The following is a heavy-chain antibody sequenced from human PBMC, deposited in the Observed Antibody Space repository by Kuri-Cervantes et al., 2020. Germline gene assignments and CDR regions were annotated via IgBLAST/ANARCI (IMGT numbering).Heavy chain of an antibody. CDR3: ARAPSSIWLDY. V-gene: IGHV1-46*01. J-gene: IGHJ4*02. CDR2: INPSGGST. D-gene: IGHD6-13*01. CDR1: GYTFTSYY. Sequence: ASVKVSCKASGYTFTSYYMHWVRQAPGQGLEWMGVINPSGGSTSYAQKFQGRVTMTRDTSTSTVYMELSSLRSEDTAVYYCARAPSSIWLDYWGQGTLVTVSS.